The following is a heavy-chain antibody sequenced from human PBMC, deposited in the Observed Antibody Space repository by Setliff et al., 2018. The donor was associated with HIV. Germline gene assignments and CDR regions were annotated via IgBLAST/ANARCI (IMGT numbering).Heavy chain of an antibody. D-gene: IGHD3-3*01. CDR1: GFAFSGFT. V-gene: IGHV3-30*04. CDR3: ARDHDFWSGYHDY. CDR2: TSFDEGIK. Sequence: GGSLRLSCVGSGFAFSGFTMHWVRQAPGKGLEWVAVTSFDEGIKYYRDSVKGRFTISRDNSKNTVYLQMNSLRAEDTAVYYCARDHDFWSGYHDYWGQGTLVTVSS. J-gene: IGHJ4*02.